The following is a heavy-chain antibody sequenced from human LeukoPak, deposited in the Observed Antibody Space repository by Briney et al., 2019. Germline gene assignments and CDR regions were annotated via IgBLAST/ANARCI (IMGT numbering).Heavy chain of an antibody. D-gene: IGHD2-2*01. CDR3: ARDPSTLLPTDDS. Sequence: GGSLRLSCAASGLTVSSNCMSWVRQAPGKGLEWVSFIYSGGSTYYTDSVKGRFTISRDNSKNTLYLQMNSLRVEDTAIYYCARDPSTLLPTDDSWGQGTLVAVSS. V-gene: IGHV3-53*01. CDR2: IYSGGST. CDR1: GLTVSSNC. J-gene: IGHJ4*02.